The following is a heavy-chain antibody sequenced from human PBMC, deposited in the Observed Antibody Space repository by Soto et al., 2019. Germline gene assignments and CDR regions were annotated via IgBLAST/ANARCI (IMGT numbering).Heavy chain of an antibody. D-gene: IGHD3-10*01. CDR3: AAGLRYYGSGSYYNGHFIGYYGMDV. V-gene: IGHV1-58*01. Sequence: SVKVSCKASGFTFTSSAVQWVRQARGQRLEWIGWIVVGSGNTNYAQKFQERVTITRDMSTSTAYMELSSLRSEDTAVYYCAAGLRYYGSGSYYNGHFIGYYGMDVWSQGTTVTVSS. CDR2: IVVGSGNT. J-gene: IGHJ6*02. CDR1: GFTFTSSA.